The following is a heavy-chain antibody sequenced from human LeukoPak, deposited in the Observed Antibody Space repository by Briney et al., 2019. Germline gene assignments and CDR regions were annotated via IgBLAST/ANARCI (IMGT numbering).Heavy chain of an antibody. V-gene: IGHV3-74*01. CDR3: ARRVDATRWFGP. D-gene: IGHD2-15*01. J-gene: IGHJ5*02. CDR2: INGDGTTA. Sequence: GGSLRLSCSASGFTFSDYFMHWVRQAPGEGLVWVSRINGDGTTAIYADSVKGRFTISRDNAKNTLYLQMNSLRAEDTAIYYCARRVDATRWFGPWGQGTLVTVSS. CDR1: GFTFSDYF.